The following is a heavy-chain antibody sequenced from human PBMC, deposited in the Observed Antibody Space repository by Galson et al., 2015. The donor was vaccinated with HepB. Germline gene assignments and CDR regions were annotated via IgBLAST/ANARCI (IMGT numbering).Heavy chain of an antibody. D-gene: IGHD4-11*01. V-gene: IGHV1-2*06. CDR1: GYTFTGYY. J-gene: IGHJ4*02. CDR2: INPNSGDT. CDR3: ARDYSNYFET. Sequence: SVKVSCKASGYTFTGYYMHWVRQAPGQGLEWMGRINPNSGDTNFPQQFQGRVTMTRDTSISTAYMELSRLRSDDTAVYYCARDYSNYFETWGQGTLVTVSS.